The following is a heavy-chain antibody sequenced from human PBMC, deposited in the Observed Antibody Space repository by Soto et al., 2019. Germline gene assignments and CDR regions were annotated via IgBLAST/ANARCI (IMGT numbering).Heavy chain of an antibody. V-gene: IGHV1-18*01. Sequence: QIQLVQSGAEVKKPGASVKVSCKASGYTFSSYHITWVRQAPGQGLEWMGWISAYNGNTNYARNLQGRVTMTTDPSTSTAYMELRSLRSDVTAVYYCARDLPPVDYGGQGTLVTVSS. CDR3: ARDLPPVDY. CDR2: ISAYNGNT. CDR1: GYTFSSYH. J-gene: IGHJ4*02.